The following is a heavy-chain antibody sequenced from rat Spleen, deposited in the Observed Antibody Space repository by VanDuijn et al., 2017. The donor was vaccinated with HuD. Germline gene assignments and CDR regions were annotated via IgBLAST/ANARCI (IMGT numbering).Heavy chain of an antibody. CDR3: ASLYSSYSLYYFDY. D-gene: IGHD1-2*01. V-gene: IGHV3-3*01. CDR2: INRAGNT. Sequence: EVQLQESGPGLVKPSQSLPLTCSVTGHPITSSYRWNWIRKFPGNKLEWMGYINRAGNTNYNPSLKSRISITRDTSKNQFFLQVNSVTTEDTATYYCASLYSSYSLYYFDYWGQGVMVTVSS. J-gene: IGHJ2*01. CDR1: GHPITSSYR.